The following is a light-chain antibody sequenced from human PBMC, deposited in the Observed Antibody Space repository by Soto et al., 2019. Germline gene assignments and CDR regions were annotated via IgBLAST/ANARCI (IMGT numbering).Light chain of an antibody. V-gene: IGKV1-6*01. Sequence: AIQMTQSPSSLSASVGDRVTVPCRASQDIRSDVGWYQQKPGQAPKVLMYAASRLHSGVPSRFSGSGSGTDFVLTISSLQPEDVATYYCLQNNNYPLTFGGGTKVEIK. CDR3: LQNNNYPLT. J-gene: IGKJ4*01. CDR2: AAS. CDR1: QDIRSD.